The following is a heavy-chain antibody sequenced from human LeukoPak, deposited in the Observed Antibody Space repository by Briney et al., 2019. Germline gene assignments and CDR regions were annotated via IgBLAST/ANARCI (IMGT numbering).Heavy chain of an antibody. CDR1: GCSVSSYY. J-gene: IGHJ4*02. CDR3: ARHPFSYPFDY. CDR2: IFETGDT. V-gene: IGHV4-59*08. Sequence: SETLSLTCSVSGCSVSSYYWSWIRQPPGKGLEWIGYIFETGDTNSNPSLKSRVTMSLDTSKNQFSLWLSSVTAADTAVYYCARHPFSYPFDYWGQGTLVTVSS.